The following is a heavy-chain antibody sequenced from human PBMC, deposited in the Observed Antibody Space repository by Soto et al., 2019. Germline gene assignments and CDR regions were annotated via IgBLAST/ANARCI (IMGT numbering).Heavy chain of an antibody. D-gene: IGHD3-22*01. J-gene: IGHJ6*02. CDR3: ARGRYYYDSSGPGNYYYGMDV. V-gene: IGHV4-59*01. Sequence: SETLSLTCTVSGGSISSYYWSWIRQPPGKGLEWIGYIYYSGSTNYNPSLKSRVTISVDTSKNQFSLKLSSVTAADTAVYYCARGRYYYDSSGPGNYYYGMDVWGQGTTVTVS. CDR1: GGSISSYY. CDR2: IYYSGST.